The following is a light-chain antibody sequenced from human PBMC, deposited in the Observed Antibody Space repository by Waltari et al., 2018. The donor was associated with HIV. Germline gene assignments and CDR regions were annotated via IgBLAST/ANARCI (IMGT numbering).Light chain of an antibody. CDR1: SNDISPYNY. CDR3: TSYAGSNNLVL. CDR2: EVN. J-gene: IGLJ3*02. Sequence: QSALTQPPAASGSPGQSVTISCTGTSNDISPYNYVSWYQQHPDKAPRLLIYEVNKRPSGVPGRFSGSKSGNTASLTVSGLQAEDEADYYCTSYAGSNNLVLFGGGTKVTVL. V-gene: IGLV2-8*01.